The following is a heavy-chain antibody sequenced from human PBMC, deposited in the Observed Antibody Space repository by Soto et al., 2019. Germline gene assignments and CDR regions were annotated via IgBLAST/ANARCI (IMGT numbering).Heavy chain of an antibody. V-gene: IGHV3-21*01. J-gene: IGHJ3*02. D-gene: IGHD2-21*02. CDR1: GFTFSSYS. CDR2: ISSSSSYI. Sequence: GGSLRLSCAASGFTFSSYSMNWVRQAPGKGLEWVSSISSSSSYIYYADSVKGRFTISRDNAKNSLYLQMNSLRAEDTAVYYCASTNCGGDCYSPTDAFDIWGQGTMVTVSS. CDR3: ASTNCGGDCYSPTDAFDI.